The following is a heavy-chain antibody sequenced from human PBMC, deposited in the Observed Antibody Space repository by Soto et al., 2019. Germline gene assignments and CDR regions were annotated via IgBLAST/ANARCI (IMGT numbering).Heavy chain of an antibody. V-gene: IGHV1-2*04. CDR2: INPNSGGT. Sequence: ASVKVSCKASGYTFPGYYMHWVRQAPGQGLEWKGWINPNSGGTNYAQKFQGWVTMTRDTSISTAYMELSRLRSDDTAVYYCAREVNDYYYYGMDVWGQGTTVTVSS. CDR1: GYTFPGYY. CDR3: AREVNDYYYYGMDV. J-gene: IGHJ6*02. D-gene: IGHD1-1*01.